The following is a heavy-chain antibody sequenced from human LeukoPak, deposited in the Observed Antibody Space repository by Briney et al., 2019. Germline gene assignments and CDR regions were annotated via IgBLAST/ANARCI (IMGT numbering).Heavy chain of an antibody. V-gene: IGHV3-48*03. CDR1: GFTFSSYE. CDR2: ISSSGSTI. J-gene: IGHJ6*02. D-gene: IGHD6-13*01. Sequence: GGSLRLSCAASGFTFSSYEMNWVRQAPGKGLEWVSYISSSGSTIYYADSVKGRFTISRDNAKNSLYLQMNSLRAEDTAVYYCARDGIEGSSWSHYCYYGVDVWGQGTTVTVSS. CDR3: ARDGIEGSSWSHYCYYGVDV.